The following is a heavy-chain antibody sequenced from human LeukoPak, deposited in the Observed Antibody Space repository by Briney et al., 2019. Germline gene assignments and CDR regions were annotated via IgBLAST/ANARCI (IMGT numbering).Heavy chain of an antibody. CDR3: ARVGAVTIFGVDTVY. D-gene: IGHD3-3*01. V-gene: IGHV4-34*01. CDR2: INHSGST. J-gene: IGHJ4*02. Sequence: SETLPLTCAVYGGSFSGYYWSWIRQPPGKGLEWIGEINHSGSTNYNPSLKSRVTISVDTSKNQFSLKLSSVTAADTAVYYCARVGAVTIFGVDTVYWGQGTLVTVSS. CDR1: GGSFSGYY.